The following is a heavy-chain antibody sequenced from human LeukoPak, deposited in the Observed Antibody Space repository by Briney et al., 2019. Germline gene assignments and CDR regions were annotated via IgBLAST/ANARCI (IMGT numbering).Heavy chain of an antibody. CDR2: ISGSGGST. J-gene: IGHJ4*02. CDR1: GFTFSSYA. Sequence: GGSLRLSCAASGFTFSSYAMSWVRQAPGKGLQWVSAISGSGGSTYYADSVKGRFTISRDNSKNTLYLQMNSLRAADTAVYYCAKVVRHPDPAAFFDYWGQGTLVTVSS. V-gene: IGHV3-23*01. D-gene: IGHD1-14*01. CDR3: AKVVRHPDPAAFFDY.